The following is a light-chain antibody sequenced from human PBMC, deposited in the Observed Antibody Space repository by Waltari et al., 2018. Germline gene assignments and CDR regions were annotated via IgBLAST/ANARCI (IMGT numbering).Light chain of an antibody. CDR2: QDT. V-gene: IGLV3-1*01. Sequence: SAGLTQPPSMSVSPGQTATITCSGDNLGSKYAAWYQQRAGQSPVLVIFQDTNRPSGIPERFSGANSGDTATLIITGTQAMDEAVYYCQAWDSSVVVFGGGTKLTVL. CDR1: NLGSKY. CDR3: QAWDSSVVV. J-gene: IGLJ2*01.